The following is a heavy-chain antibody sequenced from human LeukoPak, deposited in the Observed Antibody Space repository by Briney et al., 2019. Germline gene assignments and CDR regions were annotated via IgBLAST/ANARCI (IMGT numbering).Heavy chain of an antibody. D-gene: IGHD3-22*01. CDR2: ISAYNGNT. Sequence: ASVKVSCKASGYTFTSYGISWVRQAPGQGLEWMGWISAYNGNTNYAQKLQGRVTMITDTSTSTAYMELRSLRSDDTAVYYCARDSPYYYDSSGYYYYYGMDVWGQGTTVTVSS. CDR3: ARDSPYYYDSSGYYYYYGMDV. J-gene: IGHJ6*02. V-gene: IGHV1-18*01. CDR1: GYTFTSYG.